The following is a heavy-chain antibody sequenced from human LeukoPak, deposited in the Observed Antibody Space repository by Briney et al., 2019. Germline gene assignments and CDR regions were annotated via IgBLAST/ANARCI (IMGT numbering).Heavy chain of an antibody. CDR3: AKGLSGGYSGYGPGVD. J-gene: IGHJ4*02. V-gene: IGHV3-30*18. CDR1: GFTFSSYG. Sequence: PGGSLRLSCAASGFTFSSYGMHWVRQAPGKGLEWVAVISYDGSNKYYADSVKGRFTISRDNSKNTLYLQMNSLRAEDTAVYYCAKGLSGGYSGYGPGVDWGQGTLVTVSS. D-gene: IGHD5-12*01. CDR2: ISYDGSNK.